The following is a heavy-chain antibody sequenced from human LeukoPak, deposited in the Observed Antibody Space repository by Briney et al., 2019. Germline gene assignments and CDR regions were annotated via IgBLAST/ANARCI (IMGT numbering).Heavy chain of an antibody. CDR3: ARMDYYDSSGYRN. CDR1: GGFISSYY. J-gene: IGHJ4*02. Sequence: PSETLSLTCTVSGGFISSYYWSWIRQPPRKELEWIGYIYYSGSTNYNPSLKSRVTISVDTSKNQFSLKLSSVTAADTAVYYCARMDYYDSSGYRNWGQGTLVTVSS. V-gene: IGHV4-59*01. CDR2: IYYSGST. D-gene: IGHD3-22*01.